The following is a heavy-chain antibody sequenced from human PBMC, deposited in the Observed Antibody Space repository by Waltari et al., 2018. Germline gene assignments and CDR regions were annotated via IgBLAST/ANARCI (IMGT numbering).Heavy chain of an antibody. Sequence: EVQLVESGGGVIQPGGSLRLSCAASGFIVSTNYMSWVRQAPGKGLEWVSVIYNDGTKLYADSVKGRFTVSRDNSKNMVHLQMDSLRVEDTAVYYCATDGDGDCSLCLAQWGQGTLVTVSS. CDR1: GFIVSTNY. D-gene: IGHD2-21*02. CDR2: IYNDGTK. CDR3: ATDGDGDCSLCLAQ. J-gene: IGHJ4*02. V-gene: IGHV3-53*01.